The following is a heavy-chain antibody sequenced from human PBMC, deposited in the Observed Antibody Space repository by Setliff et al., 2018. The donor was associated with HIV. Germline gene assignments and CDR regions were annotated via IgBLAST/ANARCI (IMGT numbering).Heavy chain of an antibody. D-gene: IGHD3-10*01. V-gene: IGHV4-39*01. CDR3: ASLDGSESPYIYYYYMDV. J-gene: IGHJ6*03. CDR2: INYRGNT. Sequence: PSETLSLTCTVSGGSISTSRYYWGWIRQPPGKGLEWIGSINYRGNTYYNPSLKSRAAISVDTSKNQISLKLSSVTAADTAVYYCASLDGSESPYIYYYYMDVGGKGTAVTVSS. CDR1: GGSISTSRYY.